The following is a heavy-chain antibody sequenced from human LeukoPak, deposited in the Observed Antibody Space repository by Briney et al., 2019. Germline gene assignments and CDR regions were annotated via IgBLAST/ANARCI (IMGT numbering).Heavy chain of an antibody. Sequence: GSLRLSCAASGFTFSSYTMHWIRQAPGKGLEWVSSISGSNSYIFYADSVKGRFTVSRDNTKDSLYLQMNSLRAEDTAVYYCARALTTLTYEGYWGQGTLVTVSS. J-gene: IGHJ4*02. D-gene: IGHD1-1*01. CDR1: GFTFSSYT. CDR3: ARALTTLTYEGY. V-gene: IGHV3-21*01. CDR2: ISGSNSYI.